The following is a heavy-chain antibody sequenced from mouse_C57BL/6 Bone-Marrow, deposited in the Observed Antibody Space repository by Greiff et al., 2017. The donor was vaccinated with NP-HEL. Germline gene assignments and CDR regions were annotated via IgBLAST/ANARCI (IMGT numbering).Heavy chain of an antibody. CDR1: GFNIKDDY. Sequence: EVQLQQSGAELVRPGASVTLSCTASGFNIKDDYMHWVKQRPEQGLEWIGWIDPENGDTEYASQFQGKATITADTSSNTAYLQLSSLTSEDTAVYYCTTPPFDYWGQGTTLTVSS. J-gene: IGHJ2*01. CDR3: TTPPFDY. V-gene: IGHV14-4*01. CDR2: IDPENGDT.